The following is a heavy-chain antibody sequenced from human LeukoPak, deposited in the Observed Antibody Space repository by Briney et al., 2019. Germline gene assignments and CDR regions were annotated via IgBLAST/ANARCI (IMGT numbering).Heavy chain of an antibody. J-gene: IGHJ6*02. CDR2: MNPNSGNT. CDR1: GYTFTSYD. D-gene: IGHD2-2*01. V-gene: IGHV1-8*01. Sequence: ASVKVSCKASGYTFTSYDINWVRQATGQGLEWMGWMNPNSGNTGYAQKFQGRVTMTRNTSISTAYMELSSLRPEDTAVYYCASIGVVPATISPPSAYYYYYGMDVWGQGTTVTVSS. CDR3: ASIGVVPATISPPSAYYYYYGMDV.